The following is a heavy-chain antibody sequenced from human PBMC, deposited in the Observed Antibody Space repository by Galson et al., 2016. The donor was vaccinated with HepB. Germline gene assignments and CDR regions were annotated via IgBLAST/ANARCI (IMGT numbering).Heavy chain of an antibody. J-gene: IGHJ5*02. CDR2: ISTRRTT. CDR1: GFVFSNFG. D-gene: IGHD1-1*01. Sequence: SLRLSCAASGFVFSNFGLSWVRQAPGKGLEWVASISTRRTTYYSDSVQGRFTISRDNSNNTLYLQMNGLRAEDTAVYYCAKERLVRRIFYPWGQGTLLTVSS. V-gene: IGHV3-23*01. CDR3: AKERLVRRIFYP.